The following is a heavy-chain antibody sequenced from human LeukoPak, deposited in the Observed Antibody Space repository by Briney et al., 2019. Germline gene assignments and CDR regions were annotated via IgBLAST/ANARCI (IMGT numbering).Heavy chain of an antibody. Sequence: PGGSLRLSCAASGFTLDAYAMRWVRQAPGKGLEWVSLISGDGGTTYYADSVKGRFTISRDNSKNSLYLQMNSLRTEDTAFYYCARADYGAKGDAFDIWGHGTMVTVSS. V-gene: IGHV3-43*02. D-gene: IGHD4-23*01. CDR1: GFTLDAYA. J-gene: IGHJ3*02. CDR3: ARADYGAKGDAFDI. CDR2: ISGDGGTT.